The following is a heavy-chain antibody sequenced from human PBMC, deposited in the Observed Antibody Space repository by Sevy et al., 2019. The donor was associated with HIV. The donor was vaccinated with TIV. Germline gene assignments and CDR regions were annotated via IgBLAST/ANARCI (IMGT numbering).Heavy chain of an antibody. J-gene: IGHJ6*02. CDR2: IHSGGKI. CDR1: GFIFSSYG. V-gene: IGHV3-53*01. CDR3: AREDIVLGEDNYYGIDV. D-gene: IGHD2-15*01. Sequence: GGSLRLSCTASGFIFSSYGMHWVRQAPGKGPEWVSVIHSGGKISYADSVQGRFTISRDNSKNTLYLQMNSLRAEDTAVYYCAREDIVLGEDNYYGIDVWGQGTTVTVSS.